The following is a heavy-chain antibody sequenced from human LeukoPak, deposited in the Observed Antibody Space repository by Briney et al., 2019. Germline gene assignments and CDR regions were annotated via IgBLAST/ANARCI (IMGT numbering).Heavy chain of an antibody. J-gene: IGHJ6*03. CDR3: AKDPRITIFGVVTPPSGYYYYYMDV. CDR2: IRYDGSNK. Sequence: GGSLRLSCAASGFTFSSYGMHWVRQAPGKGLEWVAFIRYDGSNKYYADSVKGRSTISRDNSKNTLYLQMNSLRAEDTAVYYCAKDPRITIFGVVTPPSGYYYYYMDVWGKGTTVTVSS. V-gene: IGHV3-30*02. D-gene: IGHD3-3*01. CDR1: GFTFSSYG.